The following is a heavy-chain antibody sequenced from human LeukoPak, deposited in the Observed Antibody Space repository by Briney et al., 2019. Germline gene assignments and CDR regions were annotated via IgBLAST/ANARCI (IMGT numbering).Heavy chain of an antibody. CDR3: TRDLFD. CDR2: IYSGGGT. J-gene: IGHJ4*02. V-gene: IGHV3-66*01. Sequence: GGSLRLSCAASGFTFSGSAMHWVRQASGKGLEFVSSIYSGGGTDYGHSVKGRVTISGDNSKNTLFLQMNSLRAEDTAVYYCTRDLFDWGQGTLVTVSS. CDR1: GFTFSGSA. D-gene: IGHD2-21*01.